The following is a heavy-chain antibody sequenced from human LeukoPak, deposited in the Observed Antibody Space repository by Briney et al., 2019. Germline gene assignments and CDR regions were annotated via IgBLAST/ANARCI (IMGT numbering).Heavy chain of an antibody. CDR2: IHSSGNI. CDR1: GDSISGQY. CDR3: ARDRGGNNWYNWYDV. V-gene: IGHV4-4*07. D-gene: IGHD5-24*01. J-gene: IGHJ5*02. Sequence: SETLSLTCSVSGDSISGQYWSWIRQAAGKGLEWIARIHSSGNIDYNPSLGSRVTISLDKSRNQVSLKLRSVTAADTAVYYCARDRGGNNWYNWYDVWGQGTPATVSS.